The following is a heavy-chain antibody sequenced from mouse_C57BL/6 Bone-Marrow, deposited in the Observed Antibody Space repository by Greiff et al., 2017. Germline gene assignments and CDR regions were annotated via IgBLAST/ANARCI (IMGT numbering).Heavy chain of an antibody. J-gene: IGHJ3*01. V-gene: IGHV5-6*02. CDR2: ISSGGSYT. Sequence: EVKLEESGGDLVKPGGSLKLSCAASGFTFSSYGMSWVRQTPDKRLEWVATISSGGSYTYYPDSVKGRFTISRDNAKNTLYLQMSSLKSDDTAMYYCGSPYGIQFAYWGRGTLVTVSA. CDR1: GFTFSSYG. D-gene: IGHD2-10*02. CDR3: GSPYGIQFAY.